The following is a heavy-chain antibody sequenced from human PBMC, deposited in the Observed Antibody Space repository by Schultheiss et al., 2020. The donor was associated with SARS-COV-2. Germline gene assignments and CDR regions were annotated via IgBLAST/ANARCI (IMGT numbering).Heavy chain of an antibody. CDR3: AKDYSNYAALWYFDL. J-gene: IGHJ2*01. Sequence: GGSLRLSCAASGFTFSSYGMHWVRQAPGKGLEWVAVISYDGSNKYYADSVKGRFTISRDNSKNTLYLQMNSLRAEDTAVYYCAKDYSNYAALWYFDLWGRGTLVTVSS. D-gene: IGHD4-11*01. V-gene: IGHV3-30*18. CDR1: GFTFSSYG. CDR2: ISYDGSNK.